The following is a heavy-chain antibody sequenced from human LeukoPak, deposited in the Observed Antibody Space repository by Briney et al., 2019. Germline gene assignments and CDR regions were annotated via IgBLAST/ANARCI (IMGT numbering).Heavy chain of an antibody. CDR1: GGSISSGGYF. CDR3: ARVTGGSGSYYSPLHYYFDY. J-gene: IGHJ4*02. D-gene: IGHD3-10*01. CDR2: VSYRGST. Sequence: PSETLSLTCIVSGGSISSGGYFWSWIRQYPGKGLEWIGYVSYRGSTSYNPALKSRVTISADTSKNQFSLKLSSVTAADTAMYYCARVTGGSGSYYSPLHYYFDYWGQGTLVTVSS. V-gene: IGHV4-31*03.